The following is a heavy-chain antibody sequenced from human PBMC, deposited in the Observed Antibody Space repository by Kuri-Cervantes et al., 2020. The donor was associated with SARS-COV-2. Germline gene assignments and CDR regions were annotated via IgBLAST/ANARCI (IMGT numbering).Heavy chain of an antibody. J-gene: IGHJ5*02. CDR1: GYTSTGYY. V-gene: IGHV1-2*02. CDR2: INPNSGGT. D-gene: IGHD2-2*01. Sequence: ASVKVSCKASGYTSTGYYMHWVRQAPGQGLEWMGWINPNSGGTNYAQKFQGRVTMTRDTSISTAYMELSRLRSDDTAVYYCARSAGYCSSTSCPGGAGWLALYNWFDPWGQGTLVTVSS. CDR3: ARSAGYCSSTSCPGGAGWLALYNWFDP.